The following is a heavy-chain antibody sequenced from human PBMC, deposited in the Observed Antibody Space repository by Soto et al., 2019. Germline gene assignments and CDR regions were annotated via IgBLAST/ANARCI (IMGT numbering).Heavy chain of an antibody. J-gene: IGHJ5*02. Sequence: GASVKVSCKASGYTFTSYGISWLRQAPGQGLEWMGWISAYNGNTNYAQKLQGRVTMTTDTSTSTAYMELRSLRSDDTAVYYCARDPYDSSGSNWFDPWGQGTLVTVSS. CDR2: ISAYNGNT. D-gene: IGHD3-22*01. CDR1: GYTFTSYG. V-gene: IGHV1-18*04. CDR3: ARDPYDSSGSNWFDP.